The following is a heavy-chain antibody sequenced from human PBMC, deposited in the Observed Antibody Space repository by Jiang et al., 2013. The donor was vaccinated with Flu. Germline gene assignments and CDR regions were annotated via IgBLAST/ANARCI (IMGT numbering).Heavy chain of an antibody. D-gene: IGHD5/OR15-5a*01. CDR1: GFSFADYY. Sequence: GSLRLSCVASGFSFADYYMHWIRQAPGKRLEWVSSISSSGSLIYSADSVKGRFTISRDNAENSLFLQMNSLRAEDTALYYCARDLPYYYMDVWGKGTTVTVSS. V-gene: IGHV3-11*01. J-gene: IGHJ6*03. CDR2: ISSSGSLI. CDR3: ARDLPYYYMDV.